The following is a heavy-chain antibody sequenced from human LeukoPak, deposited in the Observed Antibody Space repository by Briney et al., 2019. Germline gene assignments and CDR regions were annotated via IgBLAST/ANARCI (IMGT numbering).Heavy chain of an antibody. V-gene: IGHV3-53*01. D-gene: IGHD1-26*01. CDR1: GFTVSSNY. Sequence: PGGSLRLSCAASGFTVSSNYMSSVRQAPGKGLEWVSVIYSGGSTYYADSVKGRFTISRDNSKNTLYLQMNSLRAEDTAVYYCARDSGSYYGFDYWGQGILVTVSS. CDR2: IYSGGST. J-gene: IGHJ4*02. CDR3: ARDSGSYYGFDY.